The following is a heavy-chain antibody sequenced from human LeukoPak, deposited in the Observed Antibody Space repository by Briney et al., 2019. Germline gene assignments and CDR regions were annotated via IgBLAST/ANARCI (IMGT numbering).Heavy chain of an antibody. CDR1: GDSVSSNSAA. CDR2: TYYRSKWYN. J-gene: IGHJ4*02. Sequence: SQTLSLTCAISGDSVSSNSAAWNWIRQSPSRGLEWLGRTYYRSKWYNDYAVSVKSRITINPDTSKNQFSLKLSSVTAADTAVYYCARASVLEFPGPFDYWGQGTLVTVSS. V-gene: IGHV6-1*01. CDR3: ARASVLEFPGPFDY. D-gene: IGHD3-10*01.